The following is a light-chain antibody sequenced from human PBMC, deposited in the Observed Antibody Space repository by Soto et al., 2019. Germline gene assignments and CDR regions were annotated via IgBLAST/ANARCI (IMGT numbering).Light chain of an antibody. CDR2: GTS. V-gene: IGKV3-20*01. J-gene: IGKJ1*01. CDR3: QQYGNSRWT. CDR1: QSVSSSY. Sequence: EIVLTQSPDTLSLSPGERATLSCRASQSVSSSYLAWYQQTPGQAPRLLIYGTSNKATGIPDRFSGIGSGTDFTLTISRLEPKDFAVYYWQQYGNSRWTFCQGSKAEIK.